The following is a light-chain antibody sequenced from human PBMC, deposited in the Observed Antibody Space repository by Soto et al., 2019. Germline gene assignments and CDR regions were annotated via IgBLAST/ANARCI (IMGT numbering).Light chain of an antibody. Sequence: DIQLTQSPSFLSASVRDRVTITCRASQGIKNYLAWYQQKPGIAPKLLIYAASTLQSGVPSRFSGSGSGTEFTLTISSLQPDDFATYYCQQYNSYWTFGQGTKVDIK. CDR3: QQYNSYWT. V-gene: IGKV1-9*01. CDR2: AAS. J-gene: IGKJ1*01. CDR1: QGIKNY.